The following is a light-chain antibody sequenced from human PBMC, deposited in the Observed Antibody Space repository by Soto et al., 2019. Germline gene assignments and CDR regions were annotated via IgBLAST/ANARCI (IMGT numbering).Light chain of an antibody. J-gene: IGKJ5*01. V-gene: IGKV3-20*01. Sequence: EIVLTRSPGTLSLSPGERATLSCRASQSVSSSSLAWYQQKPGQAPRLLIYGASSRATGIPDRFSGSESGTDFTLTISRLEPEDYAVLFCQQYGSSLPITFGQGTRLEIK. CDR1: QSVSSSS. CDR3: QQYGSSLPIT. CDR2: GAS.